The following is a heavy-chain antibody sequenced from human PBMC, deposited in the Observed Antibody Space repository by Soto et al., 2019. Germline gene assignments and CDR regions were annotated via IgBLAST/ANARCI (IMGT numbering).Heavy chain of an antibody. V-gene: IGHV5-51*01. D-gene: IGHD6-6*01. Sequence: PVESLKISGNGSGYSYTSYWIGWGRQRPWRGLEWMGIINPADSETSYSPSFQGQVTISADRSTSTAFLQWSSLKASDTAMYYCVRRAEGRPGDGYYYVALDVWGQGTTVTVSS. CDR1: GYSYTSYW. CDR2: INPADSET. CDR3: VRRAEGRPGDGYYYVALDV. J-gene: IGHJ6*02.